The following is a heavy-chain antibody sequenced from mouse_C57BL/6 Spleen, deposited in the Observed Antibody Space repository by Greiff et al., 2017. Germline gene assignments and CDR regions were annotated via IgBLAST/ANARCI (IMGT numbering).Heavy chain of an antibody. CDR1: GFTFSSYA. J-gene: IGHJ4*01. D-gene: IGHD1-1*01. CDR3: TRTVANYYAMDY. CDR2: ISSGGDYI. Sequence: EVQLVESGVGLVKPGGSLKLSCAASGFTFSSYAMSWVRQTPEKRLEWVAYISSGGDYIYYADTVKGRFTISRDNARNTLYLQMSSLKSEDTAMYYCTRTVANYYAMDYWGQGTSVTVSS. V-gene: IGHV5-9-1*02.